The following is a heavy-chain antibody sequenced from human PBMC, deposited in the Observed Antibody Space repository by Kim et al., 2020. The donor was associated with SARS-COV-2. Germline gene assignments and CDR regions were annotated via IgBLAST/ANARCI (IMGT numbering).Heavy chain of an antibody. CDR3: AKDGYSSSWYAREYYYYGMDV. J-gene: IGHJ6*02. D-gene: IGHD6-13*01. Sequence: GGSLRLSCAASGFTFSSYGMHWVRQAPGKGLEWVAVISYDGSNKYYADSVKGRFTISRDNSKNTLYLQMNSLRAEDTAVYYCAKDGYSSSWYAREYYYYGMDVWGQGTTVTVSS. V-gene: IGHV3-30*18. CDR1: GFTFSSYG. CDR2: ISYDGSNK.